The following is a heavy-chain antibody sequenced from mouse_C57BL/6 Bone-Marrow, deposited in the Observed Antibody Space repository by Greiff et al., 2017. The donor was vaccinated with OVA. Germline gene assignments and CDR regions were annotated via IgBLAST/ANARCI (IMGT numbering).Heavy chain of an antibody. Sequence: QVQLQQPGAELVRPGSSVKLSCKASGYTFTSYWMHWVKQRPIQGLEWIGNIDPSDSETHYNQKFQDKATLTVDKSSSTAYMQLSSLTSEDSAVYYCAGGLVVTTGLAYWGQGTLVTVSA. CDR2: IDPSDSET. CDR1: GYTFTSYW. J-gene: IGHJ3*01. D-gene: IGHD2-2*01. CDR3: AGGLVVTTGLAY. V-gene: IGHV1-52*01.